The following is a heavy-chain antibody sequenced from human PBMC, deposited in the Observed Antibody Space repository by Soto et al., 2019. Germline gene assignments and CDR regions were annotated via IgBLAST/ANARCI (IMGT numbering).Heavy chain of an antibody. V-gene: IGHV4-4*02. J-gene: IGHJ4*02. CDR2: IWHGGST. D-gene: IGHD6-13*01. Sequence: QVQLQESGPGLVRPSGTLSLTCTISGGSISSNNWWSWVRQPPGKGLEWIGEIWHGGSTNYNPSLKSRVTMSVDKPKNQFSLKLNSVTAADTAVYYCARLYSNDNDYWGQGTLVTVSS. CDR3: ARLYSNDNDY. CDR1: GGSISSNNW.